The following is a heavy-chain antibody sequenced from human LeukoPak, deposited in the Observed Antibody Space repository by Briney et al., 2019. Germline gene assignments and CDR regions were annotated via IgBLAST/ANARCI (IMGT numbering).Heavy chain of an antibody. CDR2: VDPEDGEA. CDR1: GYTFTDYY. V-gene: IGHV1-69-2*01. Sequence: ASVKISCKVSGYTFTDYYMHWVQRAPGKGLEWMGLVDPEDGEAIYAEKFQGRVTITADTSTDTAYMELSSLRSEDTAVYYCAPQRSYGAFDIWGRGAMVTVSS. J-gene: IGHJ3*02. D-gene: IGHD1-26*01. CDR3: APQRSYGAFDI.